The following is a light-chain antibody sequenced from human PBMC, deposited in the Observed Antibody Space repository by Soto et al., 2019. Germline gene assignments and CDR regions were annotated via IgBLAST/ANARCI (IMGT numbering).Light chain of an antibody. J-gene: IGKJ1*01. V-gene: IGKV1-5*02. Sequence: DIQMTQAPSTLRTSVGDRVTIICRDSQSISNCLAWYQPKPGTAPQVLIYHASNLQSGVPSRFSGSGSGTEFTLTISSLQPDDFATYYCQQYNSYSFGQGTKVDIK. CDR3: QQYNSYS. CDR1: QSISNC. CDR2: HAS.